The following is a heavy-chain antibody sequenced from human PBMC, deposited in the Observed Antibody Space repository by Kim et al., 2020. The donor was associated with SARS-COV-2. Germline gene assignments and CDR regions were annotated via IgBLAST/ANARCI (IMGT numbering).Heavy chain of an antibody. CDR2: GST. CDR3: AREAQAFDY. J-gene: IGHJ4*02. Sequence: GSTNYNPSLKSRVTISVDTSKNQFSLKLSSVTAADTALYYCAREAQAFDYWGQGTLVTVSS. V-gene: IGHV4-59*01.